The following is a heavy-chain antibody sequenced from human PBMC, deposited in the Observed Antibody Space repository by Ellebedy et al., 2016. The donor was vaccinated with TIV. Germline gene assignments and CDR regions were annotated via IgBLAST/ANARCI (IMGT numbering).Heavy chain of an antibody. CDR2: IDWDDDK. CDR1: GFSLSTSAMC. V-gene: IGHV2-70*17. CDR3: AGGRSSGWAFDY. J-gene: IGHJ4*01. Sequence: SGPTLVKPTQTRTLTCTYSGFSLSTSAMCVNWIRQPPGEALEWLARIDWDDDKFYNTSLRTRLTVSKDSSKNQVVLTMTNMDPVDTATYYCAGGRSSGWAFDYWGLGALVTVSS. D-gene: IGHD6-19*01.